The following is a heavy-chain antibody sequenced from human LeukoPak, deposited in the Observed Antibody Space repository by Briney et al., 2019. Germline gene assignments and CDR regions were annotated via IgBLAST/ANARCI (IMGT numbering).Heavy chain of an antibody. Sequence: SETLSLTCTVSGGSINTYYWSWIRQPPGKGLEWIGFVYYSGRTSYNPSLKSRVTISVDTSKNQFSLKLSSVTAADTAVYYCARGAGDIVVVVAATPYYFDYWGQGTLVTVSS. CDR3: ARGAGDIVVVVAATPYYFDY. J-gene: IGHJ4*02. V-gene: IGHV4-59*01. CDR2: VYYSGRT. CDR1: GGSINTYY. D-gene: IGHD2-15*01.